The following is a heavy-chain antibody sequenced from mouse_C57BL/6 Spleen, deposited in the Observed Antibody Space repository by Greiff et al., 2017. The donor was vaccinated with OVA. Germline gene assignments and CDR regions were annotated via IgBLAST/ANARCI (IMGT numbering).Heavy chain of an antibody. Sequence: VPLQQSGAELVKPGASVKLSCTASGFNIKDFYMHWVKLRTEQGLEWIGRIDPEDGETKYATKFQGKATITADTSATTAYLQLSSLTAEDTAVYYCALYSNYGYWGQGTTLTVSS. CDR2: IDPEDGET. D-gene: IGHD2-5*01. CDR3: ALYSNYGY. J-gene: IGHJ2*01. V-gene: IGHV14-2*01. CDR1: GFNIKDFY.